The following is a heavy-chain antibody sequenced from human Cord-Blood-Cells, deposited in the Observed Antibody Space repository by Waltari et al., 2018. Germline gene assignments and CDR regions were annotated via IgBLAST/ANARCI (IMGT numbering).Heavy chain of an antibody. D-gene: IGHD6-13*01. V-gene: IGHV1-2*02. CDR1: GYTFNGYS. CDR3: ARRSSSTADLYFQH. Sequence: QVQLVQSGAEVKKPGASVKVSCKASGYTFNGYSMHWVRQAPGQGLEWMEWFNPNSGGKKYAQKFQGRVTMTRDTSISTAYMELSSLRSDDTAFYYCARRSSSTADLYFQHWGQGTLVTVSS. J-gene: IGHJ1*01. CDR2: FNPNSGGK.